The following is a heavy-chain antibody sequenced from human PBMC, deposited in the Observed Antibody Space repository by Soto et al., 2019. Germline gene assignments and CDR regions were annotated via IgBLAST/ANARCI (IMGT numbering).Heavy chain of an antibody. CDR1: GGSISSGDYY. D-gene: IGHD3-22*01. CDR3: ARYGRDYYDSSGYYYYFDY. CDR2: IYYSGST. J-gene: IGHJ4*02. Sequence: SETPSLTCTVSGGSISSGDYYWSWIRQPPGKGLEWIGYIYYSGSTYYNPSLKSRVTISVDTSKNQFSLKLSSVTAADTAVYYCARYGRDYYDSSGYYYYFDYWGQGTLVTVSS. V-gene: IGHV4-30-4*01.